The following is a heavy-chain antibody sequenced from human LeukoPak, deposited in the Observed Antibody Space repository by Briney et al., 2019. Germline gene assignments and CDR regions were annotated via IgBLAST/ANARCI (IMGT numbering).Heavy chain of an antibody. CDR2: IFYSGST. CDR1: GGSISTSNYY. CDR3: ARNVNTYDILTGYYPLYYFDY. D-gene: IGHD3-9*01. J-gene: IGHJ4*02. Sequence: SETLSLTCTVSGGSISTSNYYWGWIRQPPGTGLEWIGNIFYSGSTYYGPSLKSRLTISLDTSKNQFSLKLSSVTAADTAVYYCARNVNTYDILTGYYPLYYFDYWGQGTLVTVSS. V-gene: IGHV4-39*07.